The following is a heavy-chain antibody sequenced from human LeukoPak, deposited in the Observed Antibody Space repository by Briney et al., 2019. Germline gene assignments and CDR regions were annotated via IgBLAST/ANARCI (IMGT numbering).Heavy chain of an antibody. Sequence: GGSLRLSCTASGFSFDDYGMSWVRQPPGKGLEWVSGINWNGGSTGYADSVKGRFTISRDNAKNSHYLQMESLRAEDTALYYCARASTTIDNYYYMDVWGKGTTVTVSS. CDR3: ARASTTIDNYYYMDV. D-gene: IGHD3-22*01. V-gene: IGHV3-20*04. CDR2: INWNGGST. J-gene: IGHJ6*03. CDR1: GFSFDDYG.